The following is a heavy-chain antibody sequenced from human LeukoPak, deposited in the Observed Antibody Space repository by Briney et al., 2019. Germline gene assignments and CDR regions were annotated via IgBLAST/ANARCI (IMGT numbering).Heavy chain of an antibody. CDR1: GFTFSSYN. D-gene: IGHD6-19*01. Sequence: PGRSLRLSCAASGFTFSSYNMNWVRQAPGKGLEWVSYISSSSSTTNYADSLKGRFTISRDNAKNSLYLQMNSLRDEDTAVYYCARGLPFYSSGWYLDYWGQGTLVTVSS. CDR2: ISSSSSTT. J-gene: IGHJ4*02. CDR3: ARGLPFYSSGWYLDY. V-gene: IGHV3-48*02.